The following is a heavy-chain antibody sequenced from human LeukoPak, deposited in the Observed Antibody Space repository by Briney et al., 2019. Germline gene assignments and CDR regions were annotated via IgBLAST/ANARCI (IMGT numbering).Heavy chain of an antibody. CDR1: GGSMIRYH. V-gene: IGHV4-59*12. D-gene: IGHD3-22*01. CDR3: ARGQGTYDSSGYIDY. J-gene: IGHJ4*02. CDR2: ISYSGST. Sequence: SETLSLTCSGSGGSMIRYHWSWIRQPPGKGLEWIGYISYSGSTNYNPSLKSRVTISVDTSKNQFSLKLTSVTAADTAVYYCARGQGTYDSSGYIDYWGQGTLVTVSS.